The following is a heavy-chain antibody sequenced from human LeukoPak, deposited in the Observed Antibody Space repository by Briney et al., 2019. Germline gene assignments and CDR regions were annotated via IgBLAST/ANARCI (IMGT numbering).Heavy chain of an antibody. D-gene: IGHD6-13*01. V-gene: IGHV1-2*02. Sequence: ASVKVSCKSSGYTFTGYYMHWVRQAPGQGLEWMGWINPNSGGTNYAQKFQGRVTMTGDTSISTAYMELSRLRSDDTAVYYCARDRGGSSWYLDEFDYWGQGTLVTVSS. CDR2: INPNSGGT. CDR3: ARDRGGSSWYLDEFDY. CDR1: GYTFTGYY. J-gene: IGHJ4*02.